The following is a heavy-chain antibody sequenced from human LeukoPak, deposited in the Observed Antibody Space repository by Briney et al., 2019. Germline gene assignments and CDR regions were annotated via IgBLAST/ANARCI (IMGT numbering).Heavy chain of an antibody. CDR1: GFTFNYYW. CDR3: AREAYYDSSGYYSLY. J-gene: IGHJ4*02. D-gene: IGHD3-22*01. CDR2: INQDGSEK. V-gene: IGHV3-7*01. Sequence: PGGSLRLSCAASGFTFNYYWMSWLRQAPGKGLEWVANINQDGSEKYYVDSVKGRFTISRGNAKNSLYLQMNSLRAEDTAVYYCAREAYYDSSGYYSLYWGQGTLVTVSS.